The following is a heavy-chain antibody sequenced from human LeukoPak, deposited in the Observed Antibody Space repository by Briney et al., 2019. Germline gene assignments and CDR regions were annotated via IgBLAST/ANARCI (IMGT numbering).Heavy chain of an antibody. Sequence: PGGSLRLSCVVSGFDLSDYYMSWIRQAPGKGLEWISYISSSGGNIYFADSVKGRFTMSRDNARGSLYLQMNSLTADDTAIYYCARRRDYFDYWGQGTLVTVSS. V-gene: IGHV3-11*01. J-gene: IGHJ4*02. CDR2: ISSSGGNI. CDR3: ARRRDYFDY. CDR1: GFDLSDYY.